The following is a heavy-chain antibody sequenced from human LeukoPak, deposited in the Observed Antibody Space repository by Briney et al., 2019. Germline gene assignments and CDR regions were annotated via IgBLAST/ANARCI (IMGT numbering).Heavy chain of an antibody. Sequence: GGSLRLSYAASGFTFSTYGMHWVRQAPGKGLEWVAFIRYDGSNKYYADSVKGRFTISRDNSKNTLYLQMNSLRAEDTAVYYCAKDLTGIVATIDYWGQGTLVTVSS. CDR1: GFTFSTYG. J-gene: IGHJ4*02. CDR3: AKDLTGIVATIDY. V-gene: IGHV3-30*02. D-gene: IGHD5-12*01. CDR2: IRYDGSNK.